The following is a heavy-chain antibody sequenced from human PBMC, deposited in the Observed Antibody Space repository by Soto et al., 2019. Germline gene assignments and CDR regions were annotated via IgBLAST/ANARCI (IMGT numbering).Heavy chain of an antibody. CDR2: ISSSSSYI. D-gene: IGHD2-2*01. Sequence: EVQLVESGGGLVKPGGSLRLSCAASGFTFSSYSMNWVRQAPGKGLEWVSSISSSSSYIYYADSVKGRFTISRDNAKNSLYLQMNSLRAEDTAVYYCARDCSSTSCYGYWGQGTLVTLSS. CDR1: GFTFSSYS. J-gene: IGHJ4*02. V-gene: IGHV3-21*01. CDR3: ARDCSSTSCYGY.